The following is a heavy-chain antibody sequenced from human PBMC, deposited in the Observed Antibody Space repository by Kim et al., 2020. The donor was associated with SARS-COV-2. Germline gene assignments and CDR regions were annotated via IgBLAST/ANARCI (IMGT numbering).Heavy chain of an antibody. V-gene: IGHV4-39*01. D-gene: IGHD1-26*01. CDR1: GGSISSSSYY. J-gene: IGHJ3*02. CDR3: ARHRLRWSCAFDI. CDR2: IYYSGST. Sequence: SETLSLTCTVSGGSISSSSYYWGWIRQPPGKGLEWIGSIYYSGSTYYNPSLKSRVTISVDTSKNQFSLKLSSVTAADTAVYYCARHRLRWSCAFDICVQG.